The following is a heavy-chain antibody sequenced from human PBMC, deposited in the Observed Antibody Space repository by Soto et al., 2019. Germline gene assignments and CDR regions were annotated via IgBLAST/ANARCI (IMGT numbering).Heavy chain of an antibody. CDR3: ARSSGGNFGIIIEGTNWFAP. CDR1: SDPFSSYY. V-gene: IGHV1-46*01. D-gene: IGHD1-26*01. J-gene: IGHJ5*02. Sequence: XSVKVSCKAPSDPFSSYYINWVRQAPGQGLEWMGVINPHGGSTAYAQKFKGRVTLTRDTSASTVYMEVSSLTSEDTAMYYCARSSGGNFGIIIEGTNWFAPWGQGTLVTVSS. CDR2: INPHGGST.